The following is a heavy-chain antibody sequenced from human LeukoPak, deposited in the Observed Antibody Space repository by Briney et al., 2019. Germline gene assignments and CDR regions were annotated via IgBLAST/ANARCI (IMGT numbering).Heavy chain of an antibody. V-gene: IGHV3-23*01. CDR3: ARVRRSLRYFDWFGAFDI. CDR2: ISSTDAGT. CDR1: GFSLSSYA. D-gene: IGHD3-9*01. Sequence: GGSLRLSCAASGFSLSSYAMSWVRQAPGKGLEWVSAISSTDAGTYYADSVKGRFTISRDNAKNSLYLQMNSLRAEDTAVYYCARVRRSLRYFDWFGAFDIWGQGTMVTVSS. J-gene: IGHJ3*02.